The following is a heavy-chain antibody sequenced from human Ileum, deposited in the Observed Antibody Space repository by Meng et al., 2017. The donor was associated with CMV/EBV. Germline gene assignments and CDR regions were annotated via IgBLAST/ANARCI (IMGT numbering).Heavy chain of an antibody. J-gene: IGHJ4*02. CDR1: DESFSNFS. V-gene: IGHV4-34*01. D-gene: IGHD2-8*01. CDR2: IHPSKSP. CDR3: ARGQDNHNGGVH. Sequence: VNPAETLCLSCAVLDESFSNFSWSWTRHLPGKERELIEEIHPSKSPHYNPCLESRVSISVHMSNIQFSLKVSSVTAADTAVYYGARGQDNHNGGVHWGQGTLVTVSS.